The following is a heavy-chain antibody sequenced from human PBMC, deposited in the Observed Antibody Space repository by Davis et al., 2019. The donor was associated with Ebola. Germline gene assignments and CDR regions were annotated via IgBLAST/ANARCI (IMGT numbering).Heavy chain of an antibody. Sequence: GESLKISCAASGFTFSSYAMHWVRQAPGKGLEWVAVISYDGSNKYYADSAKGRFTISRDSSMNTVYLQMSSLRAEDTAVYYCANMAPDHSDTNSYFGYWGQGTLVTVSS. D-gene: IGHD4-17*01. V-gene: IGHV3-30*14. CDR2: ISYDGSNK. CDR1: GFTFSSYA. J-gene: IGHJ4*02. CDR3: ANMAPDHSDTNSYFGY.